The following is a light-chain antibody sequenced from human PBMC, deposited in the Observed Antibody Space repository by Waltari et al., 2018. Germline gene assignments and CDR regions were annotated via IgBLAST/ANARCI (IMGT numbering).Light chain of an antibody. J-gene: IGLJ3*02. CDR1: SSDVGGYKY. CDR3: CSYAGGYSWV. CDR2: DVS. V-gene: IGLV2-11*01. Sequence: QSALTQPRSVSGSPGQSVTISCTGTSSDVGGYKYVSWYQQHPVKAPNLMIYDVSKRPAGVPDRFSGSKSGNTASLTISGLQAEEEADYYCCSYAGGYSWVFGGGTKLTVL.